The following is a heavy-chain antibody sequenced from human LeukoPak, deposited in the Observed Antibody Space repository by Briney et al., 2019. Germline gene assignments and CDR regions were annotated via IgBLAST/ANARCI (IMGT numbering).Heavy chain of an antibody. CDR2: IYPGDSTP. CDR1: GSTFTSYC. CDR3: ARCLRRSSGWSTSDY. J-gene: IGHJ4*02. Sequence: GESLKISCKGPGSTFTSYCIGWVRQVPGKGPEWRVIIYPGDSTPRYSPSFQGQVTISADKSISTAYLQWSSLKASDTAMYYCARCLRRSSGWSTSDYWGQGTLVTVSS. D-gene: IGHD6-19*01. V-gene: IGHV5-51*01.